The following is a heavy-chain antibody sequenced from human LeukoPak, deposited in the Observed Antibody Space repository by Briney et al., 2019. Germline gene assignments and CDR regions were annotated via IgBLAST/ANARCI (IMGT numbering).Heavy chain of an antibody. CDR1: GYTLTSYG. D-gene: IGHD6-13*01. J-gene: IGHJ4*02. V-gene: IGHV1-18*04. Sequence: GASVKVSCKGSGYTLTSYGISWVRQAPGQGLEWMGWISAYNGNTNYAQKLQGRVTMTTDTSTSTAYMELRRLRSDDTAVYYCARDGAGSRSWYDDYWGQGTLVPVSS. CDR2: ISAYNGNT. CDR3: ARDGAGSRSWYDDY.